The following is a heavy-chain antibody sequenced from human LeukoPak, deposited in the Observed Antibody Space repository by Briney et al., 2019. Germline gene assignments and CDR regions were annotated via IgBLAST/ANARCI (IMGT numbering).Heavy chain of an antibody. D-gene: IGHD1-26*01. CDR2: IYYSGST. CDR3: ARVPYSWSYISYYYYYGMDV. CDR1: GGSISSYY. V-gene: IGHV4-59*01. Sequence: SETLSLTCTVSGGSISSYYWSWIRQPPGKGLEWIGYIYYSGSTNYNPSLKSRVTISVNTSKNQFSLKLSSVTAADTAVYYCARVPYSWSYISYYYYYGMDVWGQGTTVTVSS. J-gene: IGHJ6*02.